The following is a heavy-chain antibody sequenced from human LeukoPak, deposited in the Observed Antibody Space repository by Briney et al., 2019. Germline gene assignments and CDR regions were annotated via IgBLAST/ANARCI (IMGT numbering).Heavy chain of an antibody. CDR1: GDSISSYY. D-gene: IGHD3-10*01. CDR3: AKVLRGVITYFDY. Sequence: ETLSLTCTVSGDSISSYYWSWIRQPPGKGLEWISGMSSSGSSTYYADSVKGRFTISRDNSKNTLYLRMNSLRAEDTAVYYCAKVLRGVITYFDYWGQGTLVTVSS. J-gene: IGHJ4*02. V-gene: IGHV3-23*01. CDR2: MSSSGSST.